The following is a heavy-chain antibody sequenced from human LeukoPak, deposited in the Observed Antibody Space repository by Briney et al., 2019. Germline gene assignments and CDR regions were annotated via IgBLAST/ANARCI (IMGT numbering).Heavy chain of an antibody. J-gene: IGHJ4*02. Sequence: GESLKISCKGSRYSFTSYWIGWVRQMPGKGLEWMGIIYPGDSDTRYSPSFEGQVTISADKSISTAYLQWSSLKASDTAMYYCARLELRDGYNFDYWGQGTLVTVSS. CDR1: RYSFTSYW. CDR3: ARLELRDGYNFDY. V-gene: IGHV5-51*01. D-gene: IGHD5-24*01. CDR2: IYPGDSDT.